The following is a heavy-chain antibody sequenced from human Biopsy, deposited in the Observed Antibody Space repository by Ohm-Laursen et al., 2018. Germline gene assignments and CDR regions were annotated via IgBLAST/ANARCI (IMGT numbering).Heavy chain of an antibody. D-gene: IGHD4-11*01. CDR2: ISYTGDT. CDR3: ARSNGYGDYRFDD. CDR1: GDSISSDF. V-gene: IGHV4-59*07. J-gene: IGHJ4*02. Sequence: SHTLSLTCTVSGDSISSDFWSWIRQTPGKGLEWIGYISYTGDTNYNPSLESRITISLDTSKNQFSLMLSSVTAADTAVYYCARSNGYGDYRFDDWGQGTLVTVAS.